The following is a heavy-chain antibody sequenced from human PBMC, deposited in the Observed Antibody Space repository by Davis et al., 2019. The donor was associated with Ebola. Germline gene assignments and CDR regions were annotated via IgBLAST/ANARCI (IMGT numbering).Heavy chain of an antibody. Sequence: SETLSLTCTVSGGSINIRSYYWGWIRQPPGKGLEWIGSIYYSGSTNYNPSLKSRVTISVDTSKNQFSLKLSSVTAADTAVYYCARDRITVIRGVRHFYYYMDVWGKGATVTVSS. J-gene: IGHJ6*03. CDR2: IYYSGST. CDR3: ARDRITVIRGVRHFYYYMDV. V-gene: IGHV4-39*07. CDR1: GGSINIRSYY. D-gene: IGHD3-10*01.